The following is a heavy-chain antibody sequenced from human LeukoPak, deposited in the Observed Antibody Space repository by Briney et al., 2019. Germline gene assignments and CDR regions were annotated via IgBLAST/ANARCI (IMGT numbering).Heavy chain of an antibody. Sequence: PGGSLRLSCAVSGFTLSHYMMIWVRQAPGEGLEWVANMRSDGSATFYADSVKGRFTISRDYAKNSLYLQMNSLTAEDTAVYFCARDNNFVLDYWSQGTLVTVSS. V-gene: IGHV3-7*01. CDR2: MRSDGSAT. CDR3: ARDNNFVLDY. D-gene: IGHD3-10*02. J-gene: IGHJ4*02. CDR1: GFTLSHYM.